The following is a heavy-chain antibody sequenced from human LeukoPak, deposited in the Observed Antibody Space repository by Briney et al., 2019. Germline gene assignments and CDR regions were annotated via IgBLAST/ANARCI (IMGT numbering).Heavy chain of an antibody. D-gene: IGHD6-19*01. Sequence: PSETLSLTCAVYGGSFSGYYWSWIRQPPGKGLEWVGEINHSGSTNYNPSLKRRVTISVDTSKNQFSLKLSSVTAADTAVYYCARGMKYSSGWLGRGSWFDPWGQGTLVTVSS. CDR1: GGSFSGYY. CDR3: ARGMKYSSGWLGRGSWFDP. V-gene: IGHV4-34*01. J-gene: IGHJ5*02. CDR2: INHSGST.